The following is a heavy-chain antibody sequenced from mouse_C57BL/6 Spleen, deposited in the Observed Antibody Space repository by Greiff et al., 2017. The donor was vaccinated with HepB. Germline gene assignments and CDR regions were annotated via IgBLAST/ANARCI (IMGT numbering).Heavy chain of an antibody. CDR3: ARGLRWWYFDV. CDR1: GFTFSSYA. V-gene: IGHV5-4*01. Sequence: EVQVVESGGGLVKPGGSLKLSCAASGFTFSSYAMSWVRQTPEKMLEWVATISDGGSYTYYPDNVKGRFTISRDNAKNNLYLQMSHLKSEDTAMYYCARGLRWWYFDVWGTGTTVTVSS. CDR2: ISDGGSYT. D-gene: IGHD1-1*01. J-gene: IGHJ1*03.